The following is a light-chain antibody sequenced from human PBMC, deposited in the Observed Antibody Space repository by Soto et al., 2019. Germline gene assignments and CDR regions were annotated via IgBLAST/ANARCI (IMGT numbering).Light chain of an antibody. CDR3: QQIYRYPLT. V-gene: IGKV1-9*01. J-gene: IGKJ4*01. CDR1: QGISRY. Sequence: QLTQSPSSLSASVGDRVTITCRASQGISRYLAWYQQKPGKVPKLLISEASTIESGVPSRFSGGGFGTDFTLTISSLQPEDFAIYYCQQIYRYPLTFGGGTKVEIK. CDR2: EAS.